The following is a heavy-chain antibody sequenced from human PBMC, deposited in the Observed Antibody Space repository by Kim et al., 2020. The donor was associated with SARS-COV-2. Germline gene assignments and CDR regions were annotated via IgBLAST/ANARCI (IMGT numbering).Heavy chain of an antibody. CDR1: GFTFDDYA. CDR3: AINELGYPYYFDY. V-gene: IGHV3-9*01. CDR2: ISWNSGSI. J-gene: IGHJ4*02. Sequence: GGSLRLSCAASGFTFDDYAMHWVRQAPGKGLEWVSGISWNSGSIGYADSVKGRFTISRDNAKNSLYLQMNSLRAEDTALYYCAINELGYPYYFDYWGQGTLFTVSS. D-gene: IGHD2-2*02.